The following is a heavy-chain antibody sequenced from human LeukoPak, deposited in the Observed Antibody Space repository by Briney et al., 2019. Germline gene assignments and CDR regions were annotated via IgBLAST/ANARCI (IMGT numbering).Heavy chain of an antibody. J-gene: IGHJ4*02. CDR3: AKNGYCSGGRCSSIDY. CDR2: ISYDGSNK. V-gene: IGHV3-30*18. Sequence: AGSLRLYCAASGFTFSSYGMHWVRQAARKGLEWVSVISYDGSNKYYADAVKGRFTISRDNSKNTLYLQMNSLRAEDRAVYYCAKNGYCSGGRCSSIDYWGQGTLVTVSS. D-gene: IGHD2-15*01. CDR1: GFTFSSYG.